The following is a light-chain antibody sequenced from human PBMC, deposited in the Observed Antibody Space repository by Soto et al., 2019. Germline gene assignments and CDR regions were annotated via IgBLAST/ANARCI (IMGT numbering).Light chain of an antibody. J-gene: IGKJ1*01. CDR1: QNILRT. Sequence: VMTQSPVTLSVSPGATATLSCKASQNILRTLAWYQQKPGQPPRLLIYGASTRVTGIPARFSGNGSGTEFTLTISSLQSEDFAVYYCHQYKNWPPWTFGQGTKVDIK. V-gene: IGKV3D-15*01. CDR2: GAS. CDR3: HQYKNWPPWT.